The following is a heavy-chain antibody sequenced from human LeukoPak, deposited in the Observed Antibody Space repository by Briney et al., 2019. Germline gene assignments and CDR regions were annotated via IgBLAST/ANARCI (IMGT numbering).Heavy chain of an antibody. V-gene: IGHV3-11*05. D-gene: IGHD6-19*01. Sequence: GGSLRLSCAASGFTFSSYAMSWIRQAPGKGLEWVSYISSSSSYTNYADSVKGRFTISRDNAKNSLYLQMNSLRAEDTAVYYCARAGSGWYFHWGQGTLVTVSS. J-gene: IGHJ4*02. CDR1: GFTFSSYA. CDR3: ARAGSGWYFH. CDR2: ISSSSSYT.